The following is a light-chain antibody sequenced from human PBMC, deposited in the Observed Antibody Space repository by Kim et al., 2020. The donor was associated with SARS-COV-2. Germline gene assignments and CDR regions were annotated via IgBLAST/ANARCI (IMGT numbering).Light chain of an antibody. CDR2: GAS. Sequence: VSPGERAPLSCRASQSVSSNLVWYQQRPGQAPRLLIYGASTRATGIPARFSGSGAGTGFTLTISSLQSEDFVVYYCQQYDSWPRTFGQGTKVDIK. CDR3: QQYDSWPRT. J-gene: IGKJ1*01. CDR1: QSVSSN. V-gene: IGKV3-15*01.